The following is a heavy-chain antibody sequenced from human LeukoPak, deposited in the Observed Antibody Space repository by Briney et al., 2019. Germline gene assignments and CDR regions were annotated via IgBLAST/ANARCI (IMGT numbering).Heavy chain of an antibody. CDR3: ARDPKISYGLGIHEY. V-gene: IGHV3-7*03. Sequence: GGSLRLSCAASGFTFSSYWMSWVRQAPGKGLEWVATIRQDGSQKYYVDSVKGRFTISRDNAKNSLYLQMNSLRVEDTALYYCARDPKISYGLGIHEYWGQGTQVTVSS. J-gene: IGHJ4*02. CDR2: IRQDGSQK. CDR1: GFTFSSYW. D-gene: IGHD5-18*01.